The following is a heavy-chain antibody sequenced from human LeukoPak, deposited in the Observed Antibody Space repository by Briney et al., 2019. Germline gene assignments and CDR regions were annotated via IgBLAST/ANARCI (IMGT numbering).Heavy chain of an antibody. CDR1: GFTFSSYA. J-gene: IGHJ4*02. CDR3: AKVVFAGYYDSSGYLDY. Sequence: PGGSLRLSRAASGFTFSSYAMSWVRQAPGKGLEWASTISGSGGSTYYADSVKGRFTISRDNSKNTLYLQMNSLRAEDTAVYYCAKVVFAGYYDSSGYLDYWGQGTLVTVSS. D-gene: IGHD3-22*01. CDR2: ISGSGGST. V-gene: IGHV3-23*01.